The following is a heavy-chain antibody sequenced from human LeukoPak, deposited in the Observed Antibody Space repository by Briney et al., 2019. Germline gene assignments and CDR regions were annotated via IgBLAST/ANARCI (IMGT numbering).Heavy chain of an antibody. J-gene: IGHJ3*02. V-gene: IGHV4-34*01. CDR1: GGSFSGYY. D-gene: IGHD3-22*01. CDR2: INHSGST. CDR3: ASEEVVVAHKNASDI. Sequence: SETLSLTCAVYGGSFSGYYWSWIRQPPGKGLEWIGEINHSGSTNYNPSLKSRVTISVDTSKNQFSLKLSSVTAADTAVYYCASEEVVVAHKNASDIWGQGTMVTVSS.